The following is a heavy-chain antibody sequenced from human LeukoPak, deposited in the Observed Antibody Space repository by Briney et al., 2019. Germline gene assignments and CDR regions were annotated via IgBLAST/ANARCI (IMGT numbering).Heavy chain of an antibody. CDR3: AKAGVAGQSDY. CDR1: GFTFANYA. Sequence: GGSLRLSCAASGFTFANYAMSWVRQAPGKGLEWVSAISGSGGSTYYADSVKGRFTISRDNSKNTLYLQMNSLRAEDTAVYYCAKAGVAGQSDYWGQGTLVTVSS. D-gene: IGHD6-19*01. V-gene: IGHV3-23*01. J-gene: IGHJ4*02. CDR2: ISGSGGST.